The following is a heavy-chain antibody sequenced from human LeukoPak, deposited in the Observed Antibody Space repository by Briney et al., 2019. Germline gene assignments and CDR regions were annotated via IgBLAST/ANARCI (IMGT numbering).Heavy chain of an antibody. CDR3: ARRGYYYYGMDV. D-gene: IGHD3-10*01. V-gene: IGHV1-69*13. Sequence: ASVKVSCKASGYTFTSYYMHWVRQAPGQGLEWMGGIIPIFGTANYAQKFQGRVTITADESTSTAYMELSSLRSEDTAVYYCARRGYYYYGMDVWGQGTTVTVSS. CDR2: IIPIFGTA. J-gene: IGHJ6*02. CDR1: GYTFTSYY.